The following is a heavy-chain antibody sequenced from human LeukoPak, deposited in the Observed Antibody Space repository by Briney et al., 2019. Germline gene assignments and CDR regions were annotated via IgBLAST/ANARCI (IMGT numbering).Heavy chain of an antibody. J-gene: IGHJ3*02. CDR1: GFTFTSSA. CDR2: IAVGSGNT. Sequence: ASVKVSCKASGFTFTSSAMQWVRQARGQRLEWIGWIAVGSGNTNYAQKFQERVTITRDMSTSTAYMELSSLRSEDTAVYYCATPRDGDYQNDAFDIWGQGTMVTVSS. CDR3: ATPRDGDYQNDAFDI. D-gene: IGHD4-17*01. V-gene: IGHV1-58*02.